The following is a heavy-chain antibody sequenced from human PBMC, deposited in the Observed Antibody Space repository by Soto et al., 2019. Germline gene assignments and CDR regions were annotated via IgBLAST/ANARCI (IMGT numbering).Heavy chain of an antibody. CDR1: EFIVSSNY. Sequence: EVQLVETGGGLIQPGGSLRLSCVASEFIVSSNYMSWVRQAPGEGLEWVSIIYIGGTTYYADSVKGRFAISRDTSKNTLFLQMNSMRAEDTAVYYCAKGSERAYFASWGQGALVTVSS. CDR2: IYIGGTT. CDR3: AKGSERAYFAS. D-gene: IGHD1-26*01. V-gene: IGHV3-53*02. J-gene: IGHJ4*02.